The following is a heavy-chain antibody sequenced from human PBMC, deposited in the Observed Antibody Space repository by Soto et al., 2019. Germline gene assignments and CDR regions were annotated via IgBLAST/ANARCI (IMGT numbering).Heavy chain of an antibody. Sequence: EVQLVESGGGLVQPGGSLRLSCAASGFTVSSNYMSWVRQAPGKGLEWVSVIYSGGSTYYADSVKGRFTISRDNSKNTLDLQMNSRRAEDTAVYYCARDAAAAAGFWGQGTLVTVSS. CDR3: ARDAAAAAGF. J-gene: IGHJ4*02. CDR1: GFTVSSNY. V-gene: IGHV3-66*01. CDR2: IYSGGST. D-gene: IGHD6-13*01.